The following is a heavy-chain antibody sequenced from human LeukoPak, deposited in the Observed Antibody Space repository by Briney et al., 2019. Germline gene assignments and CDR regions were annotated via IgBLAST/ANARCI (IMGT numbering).Heavy chain of an antibody. D-gene: IGHD3-16*01. J-gene: IGHJ4*02. Sequence: GGSLRLSCAASGFTFSSYELYWVRQAPGKGLEWVAYMNQLGNEKNYVDSVKGRFTISRDNAKNSLYLQMNSLRAEDTAVYYCARGTYYYEFWGQGTLVTVSS. V-gene: IGHV3-7*04. CDR2: MNQLGNEK. CDR3: ARGTYYYEF. CDR1: GFTFSSYE.